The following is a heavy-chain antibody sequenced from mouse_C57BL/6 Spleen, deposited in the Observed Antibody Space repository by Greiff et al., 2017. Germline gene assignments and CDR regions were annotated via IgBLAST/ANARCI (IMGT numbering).Heavy chain of an antibody. V-gene: IGHV5-17*01. D-gene: IGHD2-4*01. CDR3: ARKGYDDYGYAMDY. Sequence: EVQLVESGGGLVKPGGSLKLSCAASGFTFSDYGMHWVRQAPEKGLEWVAYISSGSSTIYYADKVKGRFTISRDNATNTLCLQMTSLRSEDTAMYYCARKGYDDYGYAMDYWGQGTSVTVSS. CDR1: GFTFSDYG. CDR2: ISSGSSTI. J-gene: IGHJ4*01.